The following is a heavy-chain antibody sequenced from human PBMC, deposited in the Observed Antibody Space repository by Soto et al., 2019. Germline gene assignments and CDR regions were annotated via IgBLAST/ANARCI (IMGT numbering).Heavy chain of an antibody. Sequence: ASVKVSCKASGYTFTGYYMHWVRQAPGQGLGWMGWINPNSGGTNYAQKFQGWVTMTRDTSISTAYMELSRLRSDDTAVYYCARFRGNHYYYVMDVWGQGTTVTVSS. J-gene: IGHJ6*02. V-gene: IGHV1-2*04. CDR3: ARFRGNHYYYVMDV. CDR2: INPNSGGT. D-gene: IGHD4-4*01. CDR1: GYTFTGYY.